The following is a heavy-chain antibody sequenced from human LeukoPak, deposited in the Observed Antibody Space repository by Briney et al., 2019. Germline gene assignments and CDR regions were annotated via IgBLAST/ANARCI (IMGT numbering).Heavy chain of an antibody. CDR2: ISAGGVNT. Sequence: GGSLRLSCAASGFTFSNYPMGWVRQAPGKGLEWVSAISAGGVNTYSADSVKGRFTISRDNSKNTLYLQMNSLKAEDTALYYCATRMLTAAASPFDYWGQGTLVTVSS. CDR1: GFTFSNYP. V-gene: IGHV3-23*01. J-gene: IGHJ4*02. D-gene: IGHD6-13*01. CDR3: ATRMLTAAASPFDY.